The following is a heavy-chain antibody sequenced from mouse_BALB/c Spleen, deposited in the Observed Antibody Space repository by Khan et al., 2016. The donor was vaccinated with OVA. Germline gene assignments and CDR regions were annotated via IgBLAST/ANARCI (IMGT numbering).Heavy chain of an antibody. Sequence: EVQLQESGPGLVKPSQSLSLTCTVTAYSITSDYAWNWIRQFPGNKLEWMGYISYSGSTTYNPSLKSRISLTRDTSKDQFFLQLKSVTSEDTATYCCASELGRYYALDYWGQGTSVTVSS. CDR2: ISYSGST. CDR3: ASELGRYYALDY. V-gene: IGHV3-2*02. D-gene: IGHD4-1*01. CDR1: AYSITSDYA. J-gene: IGHJ4*01.